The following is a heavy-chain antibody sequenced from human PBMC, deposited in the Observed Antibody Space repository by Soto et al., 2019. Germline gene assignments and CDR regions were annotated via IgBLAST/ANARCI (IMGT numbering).Heavy chain of an antibody. CDR2: IKQNGSKK. V-gene: IGHV3-7*03. J-gene: IGHJ6*02. Sequence: GGSLRLSCAASGFTFSSYWMSWVRQAPGKGLEWVANIKQNGSKKYYAVSVKGRFTISRDNSKNTLYLQMNSLRVEDTAVYYCAKGVGLRYFDWLSRTYGMDVWGQGTTVTVSS. CDR3: AKGVGLRYFDWLSRTYGMDV. CDR1: GFTFSSYW. D-gene: IGHD3-9*01.